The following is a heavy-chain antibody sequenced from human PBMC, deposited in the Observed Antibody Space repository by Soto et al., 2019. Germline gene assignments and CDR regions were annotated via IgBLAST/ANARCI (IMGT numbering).Heavy chain of an antibody. D-gene: IGHD3-3*01. CDR2: IYPGDSDT. V-gene: IGHV5-51*01. J-gene: IGHJ4*02. CDR1: GYSFTSYW. Sequence: PGESLKISCKGSGYSFTSYWIGWVRQMPGKGLEWMGIIYPGDSDTRYSPSFQGQVTISADKSISTAYLQWSSLKASDTAMYYCARFTIFGVVIIEYYFVYWGQGTLVTVSS. CDR3: ARFTIFGVVIIEYYFVY.